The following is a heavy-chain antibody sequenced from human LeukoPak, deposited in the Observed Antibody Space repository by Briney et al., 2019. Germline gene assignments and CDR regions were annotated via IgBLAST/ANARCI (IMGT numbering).Heavy chain of an antibody. J-gene: IGHJ4*02. CDR1: GFSLTTDEVG. D-gene: IGHD3-22*01. CDR3: AHFANPHYYDSSGYYYVGVRAFDY. V-gene: IGHV2-5*02. Sequence: ESGPTLVNPTQTLTLTCTFSGFSLTTDEVGVGWIRQPPGKALEWLALIYWDDDKRYSPSLKSRLTITKDTSKNQVVLTMTNMDPVDTATYYCAHFANPHYYDSSGYYYVGVRAFDYWGQGTLVTVSS. CDR2: IYWDDDK.